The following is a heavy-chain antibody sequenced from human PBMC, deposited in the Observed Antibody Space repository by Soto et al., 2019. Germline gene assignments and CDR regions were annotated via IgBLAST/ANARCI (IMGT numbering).Heavy chain of an antibody. CDR2: IWYDGSNK. CDR1: GFTFSSYG. V-gene: IGHV3-33*01. D-gene: IGHD1-7*01. J-gene: IGHJ6*02. Sequence: QVQLVESGGGVVQPGRSLRLSCAASGFTFSSYGMHWVRQAPGKGLEWVAVIWYDGSNKYYADSVKGRFTISRDNSKNTLYLKMNSLRAEDTAVYYCARETTTYGMDVWGQGTTVTVSS. CDR3: ARETTTYGMDV.